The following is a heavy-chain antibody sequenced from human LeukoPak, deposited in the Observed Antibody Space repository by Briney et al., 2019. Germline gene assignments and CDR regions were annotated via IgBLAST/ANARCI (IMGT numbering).Heavy chain of an antibody. D-gene: IGHD6-19*01. CDR2: IHSGGST. CDR3: ATLGDSSGWYSLDY. Sequence: PGGSLRLSCAASGFTVSSNYMSWVRQAPGKGLEWVSVIHSGGSTYYADSVKGRFTISRDNSKNTLYLQMNSLRAEDTAVYYCATLGDSSGWYSLDYWGQGTLVTVSS. CDR1: GFTVSSNY. V-gene: IGHV3-53*01. J-gene: IGHJ4*02.